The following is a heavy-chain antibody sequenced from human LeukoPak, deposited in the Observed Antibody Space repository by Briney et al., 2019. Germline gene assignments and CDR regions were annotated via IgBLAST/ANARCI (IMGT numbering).Heavy chain of an antibody. Sequence: SETLSLTCTVSGGSISSYYWSWIRQPAGKGLEWIGRIYTSGSNNYNPSLKSRVTMSVDTSKNQFSLKLSSVTAADTAVYYCARDLGSCPINWFDPWGQGTLVTVSS. V-gene: IGHV4-4*07. D-gene: IGHD3-10*01. CDR2: IYTSGSN. J-gene: IGHJ5*02. CDR3: ARDLGSCPINWFDP. CDR1: GGSISSYY.